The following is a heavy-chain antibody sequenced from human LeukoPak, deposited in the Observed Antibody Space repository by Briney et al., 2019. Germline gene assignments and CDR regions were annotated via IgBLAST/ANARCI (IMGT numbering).Heavy chain of an antibody. J-gene: IGHJ6*02. Sequence: SETLSLTCTVSGGSISSSSYYWGWIRQPPGKGLERIGSIYYSGSTYYNPSLKSRVTISVDTSKNQFSLKLSSVTAADTAVYYCAREGYCSSTSCGAYYYYYGMDVWGQGTTVTVSS. V-gene: IGHV4-39*01. CDR1: GGSISSSSYY. CDR2: IYYSGST. CDR3: AREGYCSSTSCGAYYYYYGMDV. D-gene: IGHD2-2*01.